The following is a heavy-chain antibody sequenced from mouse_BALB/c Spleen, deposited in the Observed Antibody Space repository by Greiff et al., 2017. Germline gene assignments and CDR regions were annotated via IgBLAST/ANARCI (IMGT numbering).Heavy chain of an antibody. CDR2: ILPGSGST. D-gene: IGHD1-1*01. Sequence: QVQLQQSGAELMKPGASVKISCKATGYTFSSYWIEWVKQRPGHGLEWIGEILPGSGSTNYNEKFKGKATFTADTSSNTAYMQLSSLTSEDSAVYYCARGNALLRGWFAYWGQGTLVTVSA. J-gene: IGHJ3*01. CDR1: GYTFSSYW. V-gene: IGHV1-9*01. CDR3: ARGNALLRGWFAY.